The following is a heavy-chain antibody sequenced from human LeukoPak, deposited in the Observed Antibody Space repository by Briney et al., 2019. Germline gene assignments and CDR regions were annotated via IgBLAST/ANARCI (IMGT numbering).Heavy chain of an antibody. CDR3: AREEGDNPFDY. CDR2: IYHSGST. D-gene: IGHD1-14*01. Sequence: PSETLSLTCTVSGGSISSYYWSWIRQPPGKGLEWIGSIYHSGSTYYNPSLKSRVTISVDTSKNQFSLKLSSVTAADTAVYYCAREEGDNPFDYWGQGTLVTVSS. CDR1: GGSISSYY. J-gene: IGHJ4*02. V-gene: IGHV4-38-2*02.